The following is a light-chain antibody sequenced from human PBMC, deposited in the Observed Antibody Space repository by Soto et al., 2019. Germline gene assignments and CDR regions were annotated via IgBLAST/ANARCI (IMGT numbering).Light chain of an antibody. V-gene: IGLV6-57*01. Sequence: LTQPHSVSESPGKTVTISCTRSSGSIASHYVQWYQQRPGSSPTTVIYGDNQRPSGVPDRFSGSIDSSSNTASLTISGLKSEDEADYYCQSYATSSVVFGGGTKLTVL. CDR3: QSYATSSVV. J-gene: IGLJ2*01. CDR1: SGSIASHY. CDR2: GDN.